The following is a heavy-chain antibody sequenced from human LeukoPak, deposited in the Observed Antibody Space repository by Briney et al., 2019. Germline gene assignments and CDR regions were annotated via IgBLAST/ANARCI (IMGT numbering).Heavy chain of an antibody. V-gene: IGHV3-48*03. J-gene: IGHJ6*04. D-gene: IGHD3-10*02. CDR3: AELGITMIGGA. CDR1: GYTFSSYE. CDR2: ISSSGSTI. Sequence: GGSLRLSCAASGYTFSSYEMNWVRQAPGKGLEWVSYISSSGSTIYYADSVKGRFTISRDNAKNSLYLQMNSLRAEDTAVYYCAELGITMIGGAWGKGTTVTISS.